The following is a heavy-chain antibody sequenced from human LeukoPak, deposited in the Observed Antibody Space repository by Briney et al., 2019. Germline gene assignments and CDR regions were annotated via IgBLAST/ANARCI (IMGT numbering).Heavy chain of an antibody. D-gene: IGHD6-19*01. CDR3: ARAAPYVGSGWYVRYNWFDP. V-gene: IGHV1-8*01. CDR2: MNPNSGNT. J-gene: IGHJ5*02. Sequence: ASVKVSCKASGYTFTSYDINWVRQATGQGLEWMGWMNPNSGNTGYAQKFQGRVTIIRNTSINTAYMELSSLRSEDTAVYYCARAAPYVGSGWYVRYNWFDPWGQGTLVTVSS. CDR1: GYTFTSYD.